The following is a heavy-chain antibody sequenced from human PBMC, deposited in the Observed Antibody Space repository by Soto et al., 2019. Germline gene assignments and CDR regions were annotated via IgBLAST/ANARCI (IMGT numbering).Heavy chain of an antibody. V-gene: IGHV1-69*06. CDR2: IIPIFGTA. CDR1: GGTFSSYA. Sequence: SVKFSCKASGGTFSSYAISWVRQAPGQGLEWMGGIIPIFGTANYAQKFQGRVTITADKSTSTAYMELSSLRSEDTAVYYCARGGSLLWFGESGDYWGQGTLVTVSS. CDR3: ARGGSLLWFGESGDY. J-gene: IGHJ4*02. D-gene: IGHD3-10*01.